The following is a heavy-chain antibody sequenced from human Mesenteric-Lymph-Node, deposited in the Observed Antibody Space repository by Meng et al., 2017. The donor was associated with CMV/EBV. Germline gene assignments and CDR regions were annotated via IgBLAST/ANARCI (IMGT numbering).Heavy chain of an antibody. CDR1: TSYG. D-gene: IGHD3-10*01. V-gene: IGHV1-18*04. CDR3: ARDPRITMVRGVSYSRWFDP. CDR2: ISAYNGNT. J-gene: IGHJ5*02. Sequence: TSYGIRSVRQAPGQGLEWLGWISAYNGNTNDAQKLQGRVTMTTDTSTSTAYMELRSLRSDDTAVYYCARDPRITMVRGVSYSRWFDPWGQGTLVTVSS.